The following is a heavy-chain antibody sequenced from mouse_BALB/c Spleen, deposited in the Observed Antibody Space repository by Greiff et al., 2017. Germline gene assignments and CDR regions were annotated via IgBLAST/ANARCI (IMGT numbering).Heavy chain of an antibody. CDR1: GFTFSSFG. V-gene: IGHV5-17*02. D-gene: IGHD2-3*01. CDR3: ARDDGYYYAMDD. Sequence: EVQGVESGGGLVQPGGSRKLSCAASGFTFSSFGMHWVRQAPEKGLEWVAYISSGSSTIYYADTVKGRFTISRDNPKNTLFLQMTSLRSEDTAMYYCARDDGYYYAMDDWGQGTSVTVSS. J-gene: IGHJ4*01. CDR2: ISSGSSTI.